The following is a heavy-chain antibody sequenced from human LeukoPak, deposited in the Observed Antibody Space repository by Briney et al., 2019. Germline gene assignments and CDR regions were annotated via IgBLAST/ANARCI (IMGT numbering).Heavy chain of an antibody. D-gene: IGHD1-26*01. V-gene: IGHV3-33*01. CDR2: IWSDGSNE. CDR3: AREGGSYHYFDY. Sequence: TGGSLRLSCAASAFTFSTSGMYWVRQAPGKGLEWVAFIWSDGSNEYYADSVKGRFTISRDNSKNTLYLQMNSLRAEDTAVYYCAREGGSYHYFDYWGQGTLVTVSS. CDR1: AFTFSTSG. J-gene: IGHJ4*02.